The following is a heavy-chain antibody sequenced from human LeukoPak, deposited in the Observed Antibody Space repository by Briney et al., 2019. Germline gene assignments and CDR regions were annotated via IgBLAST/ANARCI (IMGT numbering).Heavy chain of an antibody. J-gene: IGHJ4*02. Sequence: SETLSLTCTVSGGSISSSTHYWGWIRQPPGKGLEWIGIIYYGGTTYYNPSLKSRVTISVDTSKNQLSLKLSSVTAADTAVYYCARDTSSDGIAAAGTGVWLDYWGQGTLVTVSS. CDR3: ARDTSSDGIAAAGTGVWLDY. CDR1: GGSISSSTHY. CDR2: IYYGGTT. V-gene: IGHV4-39*07. D-gene: IGHD6-13*01.